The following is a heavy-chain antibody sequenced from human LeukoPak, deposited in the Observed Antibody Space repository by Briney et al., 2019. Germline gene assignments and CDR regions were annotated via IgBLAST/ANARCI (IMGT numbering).Heavy chain of an antibody. J-gene: IGHJ4*02. Sequence: PGGSLRLSCSASGFTFNRYTIHWVRQAPGMGLEYVSGISTNGGTTSYADSAKGRFTISRDNSKNTLFLQMSSLRTEDTAVYYCASPYSGYDYNFDHWGQGTLVTVSS. D-gene: IGHD5-12*01. CDR1: GFTFNRYT. CDR2: ISTNGGTT. CDR3: ASPYSGYDYNFDH. V-gene: IGHV3-64D*09.